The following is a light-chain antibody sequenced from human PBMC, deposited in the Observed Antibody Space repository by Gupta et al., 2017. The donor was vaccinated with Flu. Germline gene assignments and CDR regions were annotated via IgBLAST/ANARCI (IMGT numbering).Light chain of an antibody. Sequence: SVTISCTGTSSDVGGYNFVSWYQQHPGKAPKLMIYEVNKRPSGVPDRFSGSKSGNTASLTVSGLQAEDEADYYCSSYAGSNNLVFGAGTKLTVL. CDR1: SSDVGGYNF. CDR2: EVN. CDR3: SSYAGSNNLV. V-gene: IGLV2-8*01. J-gene: IGLJ2*01.